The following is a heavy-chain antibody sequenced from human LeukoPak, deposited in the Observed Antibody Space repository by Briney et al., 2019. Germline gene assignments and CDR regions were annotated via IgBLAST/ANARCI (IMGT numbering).Heavy chain of an antibody. D-gene: IGHD6-25*01. CDR2: ISSDGSRV. CDR3: ARRGYSSGWNRFDY. Sequence: GGSLRLSCAASGFTFSDYWMHWVRQAPGKGLVWVSRISSDGSRVTYADSVKGRFTISRDNAKNSLYLQMNSLRAEDTAVYYCARRGYSSGWNRFDYWGQGTLVTVSS. CDR1: GFTFSDYW. J-gene: IGHJ4*02. V-gene: IGHV3-74*01.